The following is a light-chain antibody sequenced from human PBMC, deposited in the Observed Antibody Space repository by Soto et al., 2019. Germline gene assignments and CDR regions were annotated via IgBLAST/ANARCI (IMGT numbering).Light chain of an antibody. J-gene: IGKJ4*01. CDR1: QGISNY. CDR3: QKYNTAPLT. V-gene: IGKV1-27*01. Sequence: DIKMTQSPSSLSASIGDRVTITCRASQGISNYLAWYQQQPGKVPKLLIYAASTLQSGVPSRFSGSGSGRDFTLTISSLQPEDVATYYCQKYNTAPLTFGGGTKVEIK. CDR2: AAS.